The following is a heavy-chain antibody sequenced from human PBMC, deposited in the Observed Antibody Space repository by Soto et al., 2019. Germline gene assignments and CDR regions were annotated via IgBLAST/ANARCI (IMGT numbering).Heavy chain of an antibody. V-gene: IGHV4-30-2*01. D-gene: IGHD2-15*01. CDR1: GASIISGDYS. CDR3: ARGAVVSPLDY. J-gene: IGHJ4*02. CDR2: LYHTGST. Sequence: QLQLQESGSGLVKPSQTLSLTCTVSGASIISGDYSWSWIRQPPGKGLEWIAYLYHTGSTYYNPSLKSRVTMSADRSKNQVSLNLASVTAADTAVYYCARGAVVSPLDYWGRGTLVTVSS.